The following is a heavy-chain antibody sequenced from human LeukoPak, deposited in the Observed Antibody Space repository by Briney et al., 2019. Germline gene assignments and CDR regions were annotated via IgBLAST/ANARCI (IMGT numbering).Heavy chain of an antibody. CDR1: GFTFSSYG. V-gene: IGHV3-33*01. Sequence: GGSLRLSCAASGFTFSSYGMHWVRQAPGKGLEWVAVIWYDGSNKYYADSVKGRFTISRDNSKNTLYLQMNSLRAEDTAVYCCTRDDGRGYSYGYDVWGQGTTVTVSS. CDR3: TRDDGRGYSYGYDV. D-gene: IGHD5-18*01. J-gene: IGHJ6*02. CDR2: IWYDGSNK.